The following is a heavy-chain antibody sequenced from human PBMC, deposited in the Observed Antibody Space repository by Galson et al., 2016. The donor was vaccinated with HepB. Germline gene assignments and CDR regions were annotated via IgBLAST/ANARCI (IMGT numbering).Heavy chain of an antibody. CDR1: GYTFTSYV. Sequence: SVKVSCKASGYTFTSYVMHWVRQAPGQGLEWMGWINASIGKTKYSQKFQARVTITRDKSASTAYMELSSLRSEDTAVFYCATIAGATTYWGQGTLVTVSS. CDR3: ATIAGATTY. CDR2: INASIGKT. D-gene: IGHD1-26*01. V-gene: IGHV1-3*01. J-gene: IGHJ4*02.